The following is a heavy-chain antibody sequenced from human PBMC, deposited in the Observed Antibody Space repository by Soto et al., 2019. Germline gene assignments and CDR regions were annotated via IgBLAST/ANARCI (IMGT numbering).Heavy chain of an antibody. CDR3: AKFGGSSWNYYYGMDV. CDR1: GFTFSSYA. V-gene: IGHV3-23*01. J-gene: IGHJ6*02. CDR2: ISGSGGST. Sequence: GGSLRLSCAASGFTFSSYAMSWVRQAPGKGPEWVSAISGSGGSTYYADSVKGRFTISRDNSKNTLYLQMNSLRAEDTAVYYCAKFGGSSWNYYYGMDVWGQGTTVTVSS. D-gene: IGHD6-13*01.